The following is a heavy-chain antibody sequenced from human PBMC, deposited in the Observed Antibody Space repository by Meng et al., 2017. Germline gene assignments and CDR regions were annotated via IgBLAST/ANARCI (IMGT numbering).Heavy chain of an antibody. Sequence: GESLKISCAASGLTFSSYWMHWVRQAPGKGLVWVSRINSDGSSTSYADSVKGRFTISRDNAKNTLYLQMNSLRAEDTAVYYCARVRDYVWGSYHGLDYWGQGTLVTVSS. J-gene: IGHJ4*02. CDR2: INSDGSST. D-gene: IGHD3-16*02. CDR1: GLTFSSYW. CDR3: ARVRDYVWGSYHGLDY. V-gene: IGHV3-74*01.